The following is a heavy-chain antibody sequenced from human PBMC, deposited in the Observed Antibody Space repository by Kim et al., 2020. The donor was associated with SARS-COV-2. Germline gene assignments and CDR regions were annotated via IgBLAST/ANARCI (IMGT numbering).Heavy chain of an antibody. Sequence: CYADSVKGRFTISRDNAKNSLYLQMNSLRDEDTAVYYCAREGENSSGPDYWGQGTLVTVSS. J-gene: IGHJ4*02. CDR3: AREGENSSGPDY. D-gene: IGHD3-22*01. V-gene: IGHV3-48*02.